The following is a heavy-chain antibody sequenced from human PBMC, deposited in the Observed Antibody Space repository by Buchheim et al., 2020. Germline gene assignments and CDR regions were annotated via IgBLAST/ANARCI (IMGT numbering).Heavy chain of an antibody. CDR1: GFTFNIHA. V-gene: IGHV3-30*04. Sequence: QVHLVESGGGEVQPGGSLRLSCGASGFTFNIHAMHWVRQAPGKGLEWMTSISHDGKVIFYTDSVKGRFTISRENSKNMLYLHMNGLRPDDTAVYYCATNPYREYWFDPWGQGTL. CDR3: ATNPYREYWFDP. CDR2: ISHDGKVI. J-gene: IGHJ5*02.